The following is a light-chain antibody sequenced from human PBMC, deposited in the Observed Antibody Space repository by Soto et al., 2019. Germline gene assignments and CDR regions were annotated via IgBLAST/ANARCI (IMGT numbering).Light chain of an antibody. CDR3: SSHATDYVL. J-gene: IGLJ2*01. CDR2: EVS. CDR1: SSDVGTYKF. V-gene: IGLV2-23*02. Sequence: QSALTQPGSVSGSPGQSITISCTGTSSDVGTYKFVSWYQQHPGQAPKLMIYEVSERPSGISNRFSGSKSGNTASLTISGLQTEDAADYYCSSHATDYVLFGGGTKLTVL.